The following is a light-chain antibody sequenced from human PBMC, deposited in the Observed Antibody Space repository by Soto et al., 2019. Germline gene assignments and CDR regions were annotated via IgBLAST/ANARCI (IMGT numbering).Light chain of an antibody. CDR2: EVS. Sequence: SVLTQPPSVSGSPGQSVTISCTGTSTDFVSYNRVSWYQQPPGTAPKLMIYEVSKRPSGVPDRFSGSKSGNTASLTISGLQAEDEADYYCSSYTSSDTYVFGTGTKVTVL. J-gene: IGLJ1*01. CDR3: SSYTSSDTYV. CDR1: STDFVSYNR. V-gene: IGLV2-18*02.